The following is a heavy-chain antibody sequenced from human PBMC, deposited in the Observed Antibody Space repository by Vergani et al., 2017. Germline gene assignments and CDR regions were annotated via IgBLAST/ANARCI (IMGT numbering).Heavy chain of an antibody. D-gene: IGHD4-17*01. CDR3: ARGGWTTVTTPLGY. V-gene: IGHV1-8*01. J-gene: IGHJ4*02. Sequence: VQLVQSGAEVKKPGASVKVSCKASGYTFTSYDINWVRQATGQGLEWMGWMNPNSGNTGYAQKFQGRVTMTRNTSISTAYMGLSSLISEDTAVYYCARGGWTTVTTPLGYWGQGTLVTVSS. CDR2: MNPNSGNT. CDR1: GYTFTSYD.